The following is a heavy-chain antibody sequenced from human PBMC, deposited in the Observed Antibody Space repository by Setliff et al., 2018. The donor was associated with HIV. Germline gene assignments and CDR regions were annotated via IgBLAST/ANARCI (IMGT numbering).Heavy chain of an antibody. V-gene: IGHV4-39*07. Sequence: PSETLSLTCSVSGGSISRSFYYWGWLRQPPGKGLEWIGSIYHSGNTYYNPSLKSRVIISVDTSKNQFSLKVTSVTAADTGVYYCARDGATSNWDKKVLDAWGQGTRVTVS. CDR1: GGSISRSFYY. CDR2: IYHSGNT. CDR3: ARDGATSNWDKKVLDA. D-gene: IGHD2-2*01. J-gene: IGHJ5*02.